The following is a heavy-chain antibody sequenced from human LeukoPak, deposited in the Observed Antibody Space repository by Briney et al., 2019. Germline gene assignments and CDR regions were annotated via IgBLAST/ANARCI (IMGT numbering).Heavy chain of an antibody. Sequence: PSGTLSLTCDVSGGSISRTNWWSWVRQSPGQGLEWIGEISLSGHTNYNPSLQSRVTMSLDESKNQVSLDLASVTDADTAVYYCSRESGAFSPFGYWGRGTLVTVHS. V-gene: IGHV4-4*02. CDR3: SRESGAFSPFGY. D-gene: IGHD1-26*01. CDR2: ISLSGHT. J-gene: IGHJ4*02. CDR1: GGSISRTNW.